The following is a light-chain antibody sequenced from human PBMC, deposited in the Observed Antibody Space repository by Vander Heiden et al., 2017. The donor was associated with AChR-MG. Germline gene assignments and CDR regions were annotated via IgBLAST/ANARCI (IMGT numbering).Light chain of an antibody. CDR3: QQLNSNGRIT. Sequence: GKAPKLLIYRASTLESGVPSRFSGGGSGAEFTLTISSLQPEDFATYYCQQLNSNGRITFGQGTQVDIK. CDR2: RAS. J-gene: IGKJ5*01. V-gene: IGKV1-9*01.